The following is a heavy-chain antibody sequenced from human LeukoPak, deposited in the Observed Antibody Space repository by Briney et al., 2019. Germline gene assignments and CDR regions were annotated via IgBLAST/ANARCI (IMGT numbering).Heavy chain of an antibody. V-gene: IGHV4-34*01. D-gene: IGHD3-3*01. CDR3: ARGGAMYYDFWSGYYLGYYYYYMDV. CDR1: GGSFSGYY. J-gene: IGHJ6*03. CDR2: INHSGST. Sequence: SETLSLTCAVYGGSFSGYYWSWIRQPPGKGLEWIGEINHSGSTNYNPSLKSRVTISVDTSKNQFSLKLSSVTAADTAVYYCARGGAMYYDFWSGYYLGYYYYYMDVWGKGTTVTASS.